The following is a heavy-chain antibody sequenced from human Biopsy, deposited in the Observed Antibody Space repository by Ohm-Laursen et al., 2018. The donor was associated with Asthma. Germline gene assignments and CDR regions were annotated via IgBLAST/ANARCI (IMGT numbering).Heavy chain of an antibody. CDR2: IIPIFGTA. J-gene: IGHJ4*02. D-gene: IGHD5-18*01. V-gene: IGHV1-69*01. CDR3: ARFKRGYSYGYAGVFDY. CDR1: GGTFSSYA. Sequence: SSVKVSCKPSGGTFSSYAISWVRQAPGQGLEWMGGIIPIFGTANYAQKFQGRVTITADESTSTAYMELSSLRDEDTAVYYCARFKRGYSYGYAGVFDYWGQGTLVTVSS.